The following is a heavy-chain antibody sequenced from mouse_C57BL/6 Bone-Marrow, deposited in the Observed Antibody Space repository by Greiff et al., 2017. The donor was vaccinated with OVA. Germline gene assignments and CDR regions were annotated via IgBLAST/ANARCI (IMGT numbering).Heavy chain of an antibody. CDR1: GYTFTSYW. CDR3: THYGSSRYYFDY. Sequence: VQLQQSGTVLARPGASVKMSCKTSGYTFTSYWMHWVKQRPGQGLEWIGAIYPGNSDTSYNQKFKGKAKLTAVTSASTAYMELSSLTNEDSAVYYCTHYGSSRYYFDYWGQGTTLTVSS. J-gene: IGHJ2*01. CDR2: IYPGNSDT. V-gene: IGHV1-5*01. D-gene: IGHD1-1*01.